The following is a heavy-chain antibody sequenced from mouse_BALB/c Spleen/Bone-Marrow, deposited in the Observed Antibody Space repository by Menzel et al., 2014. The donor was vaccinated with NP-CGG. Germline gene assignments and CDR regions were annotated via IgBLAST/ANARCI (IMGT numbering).Heavy chain of an antibody. CDR1: GFTFSSYG. CDR3: ARVYGWYFDV. V-gene: IGHV5-6-3*01. Sequence: KLVESGGGLVQPGGSLKLSCVASGFTFSSYGMSWVRQTPDKRLELVATINNNGGSTYYPDSVKGQFTISRDKAKNTLYLQMSSLKSEDTAMYYCARVYGWYFDVWGAGTTVTVSS. CDR2: INNNGGST. J-gene: IGHJ1*01. D-gene: IGHD1-1*01.